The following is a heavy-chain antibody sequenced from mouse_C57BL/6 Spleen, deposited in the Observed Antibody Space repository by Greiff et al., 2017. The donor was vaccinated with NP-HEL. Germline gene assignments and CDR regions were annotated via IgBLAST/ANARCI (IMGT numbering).Heavy chain of an antibody. CDR2: IHPTSGST. D-gene: IGHD1-1*01. CDR1: GYTFTSYW. V-gene: IGHV1-64*01. CDR3: ARYDCYGSSPSWYFDV. Sequence: QVQLQQPGAELVKPGASVKLSCKASGYTFTSYWMHWVKQRPGQGLEWIGMIHPTSGSTNYNEKFKSKATLTVDKSSSTAYMQLSSLTSEDSAVYYCARYDCYGSSPSWYFDVWGTGTTVTVAS. J-gene: IGHJ1*03.